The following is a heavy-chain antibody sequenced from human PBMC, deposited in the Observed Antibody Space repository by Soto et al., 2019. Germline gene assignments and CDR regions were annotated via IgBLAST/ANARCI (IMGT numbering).Heavy chain of an antibody. Sequence: PGGSLRLSCAASGFTFSSYAMHWVRQAPGKGLEWVAVISYDGSNKYYADSVKGRFTISRDNSKNTLYLQMNSLRAEDTAVYYCARVGSITAYGMDVWGQGTTVTISS. CDR1: GFTFSSYA. CDR2: ISYDGSNK. J-gene: IGHJ6*02. CDR3: ARVGSITAYGMDV. V-gene: IGHV3-30-3*01. D-gene: IGHD3-16*01.